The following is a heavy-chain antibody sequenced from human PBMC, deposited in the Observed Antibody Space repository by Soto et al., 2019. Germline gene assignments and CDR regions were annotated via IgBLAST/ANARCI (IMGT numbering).Heavy chain of an antibody. J-gene: IGHJ6*02. D-gene: IGHD2-8*02. Sequence: EVQLVESGGGLIQSGGSLRLSCAASGFTVSSNYMNWVRLAPGKGLEWVSVIYSDNKTYYADSVKSRFTISRDKSKNTLYIQMSSLRAEDTAIYYCARGYWAGGMDVWGQGTTITVSS. CDR2: IYSDNKT. V-gene: IGHV3-53*01. CDR3: ARGYWAGGMDV. CDR1: GFTVSSNY.